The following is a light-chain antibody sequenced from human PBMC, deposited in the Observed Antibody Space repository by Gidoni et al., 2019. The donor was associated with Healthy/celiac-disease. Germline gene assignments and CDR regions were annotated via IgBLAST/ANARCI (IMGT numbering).Light chain of an antibody. J-gene: IGKJ4*01. CDR1: QGISSA. CDR2: DAS. Sequence: AIQLTQSPSSLSASVGDRVTITCRASQGISSALAWYQQKPGKAPKLLIYDASSLESGVPSRFSGSGSGTDFTLTISSLQPEDFATYYCQQFNNYPFFGGXTKVEIK. CDR3: QQFNNYPF. V-gene: IGKV1D-13*01.